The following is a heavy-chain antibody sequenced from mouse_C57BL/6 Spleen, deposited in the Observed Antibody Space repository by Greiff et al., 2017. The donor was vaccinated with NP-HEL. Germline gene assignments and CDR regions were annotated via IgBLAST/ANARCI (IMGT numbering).Heavy chain of an antibody. D-gene: IGHD1-1*01. V-gene: IGHV2-5*01. CDR2: IWRGGST. Sequence: VQGVESGPGLVQPSQSLSITCTVSGFSLTSYGVHWVRQSPGKGLEWLGVIWRGGSTDYNAAFMSRLSITKDNSKSQVFFKMNSLQADDTAIYYCAKNGDYYGSSYGEFAYWGQGTLVTVSA. CDR3: AKNGDYYGSSYGEFAY. J-gene: IGHJ3*01. CDR1: GFSLTSYG.